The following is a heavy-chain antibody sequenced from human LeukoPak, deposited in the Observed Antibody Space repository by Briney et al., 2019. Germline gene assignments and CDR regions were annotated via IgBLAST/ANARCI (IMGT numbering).Heavy chain of an antibody. CDR3: AREVVVITTSSDIAFDI. D-gene: IGHD3-22*01. Sequence: SETLSLTCAVSGGSISSGGYSWSWIRQPPGKGLEWIGYIYHSGSTYYNPSLKSRVTMSVDRSKNQFSLKLSSVTAADTAVYYCAREVVVITTSSDIAFDIWGQGTMVTVSS. CDR2: IYHSGST. CDR1: GGSISSGGYS. J-gene: IGHJ3*02. V-gene: IGHV4-30-2*01.